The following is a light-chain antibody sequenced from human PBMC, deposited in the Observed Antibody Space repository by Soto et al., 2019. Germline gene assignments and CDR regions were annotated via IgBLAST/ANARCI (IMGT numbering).Light chain of an antibody. CDR2: GAS. J-gene: IGKJ1*01. CDR1: KSITANY. Sequence: DIVLTQFPGTLSLSPGERATLSSRTSKSITANYLAWYQQKPGQAPRLLIYGASNRASGIPDRFSGSGSGTDFTLTITRLEPEDFAVYYCQQYDSLPRTFGRGTKVEIK. V-gene: IGKV3-20*01. CDR3: QQYDSLPRT.